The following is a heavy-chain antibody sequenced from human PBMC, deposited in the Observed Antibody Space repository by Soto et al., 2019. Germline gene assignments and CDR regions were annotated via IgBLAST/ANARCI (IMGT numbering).Heavy chain of an antibody. V-gene: IGHV1-3*01. D-gene: IGHD4-17*01. CDR1: GYTFTSYA. Sequence: GASVKVSCKASGYTFTSYAMHWVRQAPGQRLEWMGWINAGNGNTKYSQKFQGRVTITTDTSTSTAYMELSSLRSEDTAVYYCAREVYGDYDRNAFDIWGQGTMVT. CDR2: INAGNGNT. CDR3: AREVYGDYDRNAFDI. J-gene: IGHJ3*02.